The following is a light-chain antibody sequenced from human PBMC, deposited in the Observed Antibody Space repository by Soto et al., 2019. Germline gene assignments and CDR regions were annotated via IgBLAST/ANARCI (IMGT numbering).Light chain of an antibody. CDR3: QQLHDYPIT. CDR1: QTISSW. Sequence: DIQMTQSPSTLSGSVGDRVTITCRASQTISSWLAWYQQKPGKAPKLLIYKASTLKSGVPSRFSGSGSGTEFTLTISSLQPDDFATYYCQQLHDYPITFGQGTRLEI. J-gene: IGKJ5*01. CDR2: KAS. V-gene: IGKV1-5*03.